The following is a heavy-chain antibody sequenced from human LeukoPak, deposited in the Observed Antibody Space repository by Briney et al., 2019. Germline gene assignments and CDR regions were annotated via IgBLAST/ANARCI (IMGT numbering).Heavy chain of an antibody. D-gene: IGHD6-13*01. Sequence: PSETLSLTCTVSGGSISSYYWNWIRQPPGKGLEWIGYIYNSGRTNYNPSLKSRVTMSLDTSKNQFSLNLSSVTAADTAVYYCASLAAQHYYYYIDVWGKGTTVTVSS. CDR3: ASLAAQHYYYYIDV. J-gene: IGHJ6*03. V-gene: IGHV4-59*12. CDR1: GGSISSYY. CDR2: IYNSGRT.